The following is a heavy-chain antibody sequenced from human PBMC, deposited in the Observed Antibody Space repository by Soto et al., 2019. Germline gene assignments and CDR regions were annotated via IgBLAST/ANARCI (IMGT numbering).Heavy chain of an antibody. J-gene: IGHJ6*03. V-gene: IGHV4-34*01. Sequence: SETLSLTCDVYGGSFNDYYWTWIRQPPGKGLEWIGEINNSGSTNYNPSLKSRVTISVDTSTNQFSLKLSSVTAADTAVYYCARGHYGSGRYYYYYMDVWGKGTTVTVSS. CDR2: INNSGST. D-gene: IGHD3-10*01. CDR3: ARGHYGSGRYYYYYMDV. CDR1: GGSFNDYY.